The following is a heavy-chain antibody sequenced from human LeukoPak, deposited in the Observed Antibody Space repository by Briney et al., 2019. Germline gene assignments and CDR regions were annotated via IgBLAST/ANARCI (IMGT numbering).Heavy chain of an antibody. CDR1: GYSFTSYW. V-gene: IGHV5-51*01. Sequence: GESLKISCKGSGYSFTSYWIGCVRQMPGKGLEWMGNIYPGDSDTRYSASFQGQVTISADESISTAYLQWSSLKASDTAMYYCARRAPGGDYGRDLNWFDPWGQGTLVTVSS. CDR3: ARRAPGGDYGRDLNWFDP. J-gene: IGHJ5*02. CDR2: IYPGDSDT. D-gene: IGHD4-17*01.